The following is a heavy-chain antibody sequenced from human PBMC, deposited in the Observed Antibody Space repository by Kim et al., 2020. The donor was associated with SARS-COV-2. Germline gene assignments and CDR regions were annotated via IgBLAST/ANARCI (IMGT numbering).Heavy chain of an antibody. V-gene: IGHV3-21*01. CDR2: ISSSSSYI. J-gene: IGHJ6*02. Sequence: GGSLRLSCAASGFTFSSYSMNWVRQAPGKGLEWVSSISSSSSYIYYADSVKGRFTISRDNAKNSLYLQMNSLRAEDTAVYYCAREGGGCSGGSCYTPLDYGMDVWGQGTTVTVSS. D-gene: IGHD2-15*01. CDR1: GFTFSSYS. CDR3: AREGGGCSGGSCYTPLDYGMDV.